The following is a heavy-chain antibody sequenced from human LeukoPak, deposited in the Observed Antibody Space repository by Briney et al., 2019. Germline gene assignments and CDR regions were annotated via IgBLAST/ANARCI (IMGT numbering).Heavy chain of an antibody. J-gene: IGHJ5*02. V-gene: IGHV4-59*01. Sequence: SETLSLTCTVSGGSISSYYWSWIRQSPGKGLECIGCIHYTGSTNYNPSLKSRVTISVETSKNQFSLKLKSVTAADTAVYYCARGGYYGSGNDFRFDPWGQGTLVTVSS. D-gene: IGHD3-10*01. CDR1: GGSISSYY. CDR3: ARGGYYGSGNDFRFDP. CDR2: IHYTGST.